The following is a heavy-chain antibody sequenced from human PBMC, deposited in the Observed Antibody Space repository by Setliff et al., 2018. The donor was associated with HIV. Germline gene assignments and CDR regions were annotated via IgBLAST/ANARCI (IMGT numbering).Heavy chain of an antibody. Sequence: PETLSLTCTVSGGSFISSSYYWGWIRQPPGKGLEWIGSISYSGSTYYNPSLKSRLTISVDTSKDQFSLKLSSVTAAETAVYYCARANSWYLNAFDVWGQGTMVTVSS. J-gene: IGHJ3*01. D-gene: IGHD2-8*02. CDR2: ISYSGST. V-gene: IGHV4-39*01. CDR3: ARANSWYLNAFDV. CDR1: GGSFISSSYY.